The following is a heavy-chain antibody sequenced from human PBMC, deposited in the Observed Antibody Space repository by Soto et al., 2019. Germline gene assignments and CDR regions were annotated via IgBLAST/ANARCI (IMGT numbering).Heavy chain of an antibody. CDR1: GFTFSSYA. V-gene: IGHV3-30-3*01. D-gene: IGHD3-3*01. Sequence: GGSLRLSCAASGFTFSSYAMHWVRQAPGKGLEWVAVISYDGSNKYYADSVKGRFTISRDNSKNTLYLQMNSLRAEDTAVYYCARDGWNGFWSGYFDSWGQGTLVTVSS. J-gene: IGHJ4*02. CDR2: ISYDGSNK. CDR3: ARDGWNGFWSGYFDS.